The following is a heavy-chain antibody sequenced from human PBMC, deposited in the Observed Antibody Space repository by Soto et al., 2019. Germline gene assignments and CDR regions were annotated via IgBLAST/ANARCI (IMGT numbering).Heavy chain of an antibody. CDR3: TRNQVKADY. D-gene: IGHD3-22*01. Sequence: EVQLMESGGDLVQPGGSLRLSCVASGFALSSFWMTWVRQAPGKGLEWVAKIKGDGSEQNYVDSVRGRFTIPRDNAKNSEYLQMNSLRVDDTAVYYCTRNQVKADYWGQGTLVTVSS. V-gene: IGHV3-7*01. J-gene: IGHJ4*02. CDR1: GFALSSFW. CDR2: IKGDGSEQ.